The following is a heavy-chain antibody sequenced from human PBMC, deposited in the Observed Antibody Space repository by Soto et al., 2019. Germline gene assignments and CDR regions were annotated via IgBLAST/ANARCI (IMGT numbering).Heavy chain of an antibody. J-gene: IGHJ4*02. CDR1: GGSISSYY. D-gene: IGHD5-12*01. Sequence: SETLSLTCTVSGGSISSYYWSWIRQPPGKGLGWIGYIYYSGSTNYNPSLKSRVTISVDTSKNQFSLKLSSVTAADTAVYFCARDRRDGYKRYFEFWGQGNQVTVSS. CDR2: IYYSGST. CDR3: ARDRRDGYKRYFEF. V-gene: IGHV4-59*01.